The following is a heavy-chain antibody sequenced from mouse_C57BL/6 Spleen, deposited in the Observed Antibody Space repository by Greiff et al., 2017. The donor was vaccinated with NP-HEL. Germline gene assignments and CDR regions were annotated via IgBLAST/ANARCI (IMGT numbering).Heavy chain of an antibody. CDR1: GFNIKDDY. V-gene: IGHV14-4*01. J-gene: IGHJ2*01. Sequence: VQLQQSGAELVRPGASVKLSCTASGFNIKDDYMHWVKQRPEQGLEWIGWIDPENGDTEYASKFQGKATITADTSSNTAYLQLSSLTSEDTAVYYCTTEGYYRWGQGTTLTVSS. CDR2: IDPENGDT. D-gene: IGHD2-3*01. CDR3: TTEGYYR.